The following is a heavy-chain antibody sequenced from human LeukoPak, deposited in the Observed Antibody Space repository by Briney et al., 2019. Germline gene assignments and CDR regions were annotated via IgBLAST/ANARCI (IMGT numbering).Heavy chain of an antibody. CDR2: IYYSGGT. CDR1: GGSISTSNYY. Sequence: PSETLSLTCTVSGGSISTSNYYWGWIRQPPGKGLEWIGYIYYSGGTNYNPSLKSRVTISVDTSKNQLSLKLTSVTAADTAVYYCARRAWDSSGYTDHDAFDIWGQGTMVTVSS. CDR3: ARRAWDSSGYTDHDAFDI. J-gene: IGHJ3*02. D-gene: IGHD3-22*01. V-gene: IGHV4-61*05.